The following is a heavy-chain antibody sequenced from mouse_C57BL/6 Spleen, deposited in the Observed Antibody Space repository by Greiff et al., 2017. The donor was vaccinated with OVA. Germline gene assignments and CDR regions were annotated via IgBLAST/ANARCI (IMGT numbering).Heavy chain of an antibody. Sequence: VQLQQSGAELVKPGASVKLSCTASGFNIKDYYMHWVKQRTEQGLEWIGRIDPEDGETKYAPKFPGKATITADTSSNTAYLQLSSLTSEDTAVYYCARAYYSNYEDYAMDYWGQGTSVTVSS. D-gene: IGHD2-5*01. J-gene: IGHJ4*01. V-gene: IGHV14-2*01. CDR3: ARAYYSNYEDYAMDY. CDR1: GFNIKDYY. CDR2: IDPEDGET.